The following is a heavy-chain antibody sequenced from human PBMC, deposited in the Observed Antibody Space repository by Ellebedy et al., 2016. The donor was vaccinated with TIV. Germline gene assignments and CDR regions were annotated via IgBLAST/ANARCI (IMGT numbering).Heavy chain of an antibody. Sequence: ASVKVSXXASGYTFTSYDINWVRQATGQGLEWMGWMNPNSGNTGYAQKFQGRVTITADKSTSTAYMELNSLRAEDTAVYYCARDLYDYSNYGFSWFDPWGQGTLVTVSS. V-gene: IGHV1-8*01. D-gene: IGHD4-11*01. CDR3: ARDLYDYSNYGFSWFDP. CDR2: MNPNSGNT. CDR1: GYTFTSYD. J-gene: IGHJ5*02.